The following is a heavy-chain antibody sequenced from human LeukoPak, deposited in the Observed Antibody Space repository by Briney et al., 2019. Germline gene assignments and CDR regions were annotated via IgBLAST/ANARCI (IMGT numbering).Heavy chain of an antibody. V-gene: IGHV4-4*02. D-gene: IGHD2-15*01. CDR1: GGSIISSNW. CDR2: IHHSGST. CDR3: AREGGGYYFDY. J-gene: IGHJ4*01. Sequence: PSGTLSLTCAVSGGSIISSNWWSWVRQPPGKGLEWIGEIHHSGSTKYSPSLKSRVIISVDKFKNQFSLKMSSVTAADTAVYYCAREGGGYYFDYWGQGTLVTVSS.